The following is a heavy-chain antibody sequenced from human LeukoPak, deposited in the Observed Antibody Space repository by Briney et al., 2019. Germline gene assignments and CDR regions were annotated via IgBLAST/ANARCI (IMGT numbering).Heavy chain of an antibody. V-gene: IGHV4-59*01. CDR2: IYYSGST. D-gene: IGHD5-12*01. CDR1: GGSISSDY. Sequence: SSETLSLTCTVSGGSISSDYWSSIPQPPGKRLEWIGYIYYSGSTNYKPSLKSRVTISVDTYKNQFSLKLSSVDAADTAVYYCARESLGGSFAYWGQGTLVTVSS. CDR3: ARESLGGSFAY. J-gene: IGHJ4*02.